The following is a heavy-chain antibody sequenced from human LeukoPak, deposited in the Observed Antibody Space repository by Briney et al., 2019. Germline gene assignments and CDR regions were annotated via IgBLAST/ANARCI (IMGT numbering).Heavy chain of an antibody. J-gene: IGHJ4*02. D-gene: IGHD1/OR15-1a*01. CDR3: VTRGTASRLLDS. CDR1: GGSISSSNW. Sequence: SETLSLTCAVSGGSISSSNWWSWVRQPPGKGLEWIGEIYHSGSTNYNPSLKSRVTISVDKSKNQFSLKLSSVTAADTAVYYCVTRGTASRLLDSWGQGTLVTVSS. V-gene: IGHV4-4*02. CDR2: IYHSGST.